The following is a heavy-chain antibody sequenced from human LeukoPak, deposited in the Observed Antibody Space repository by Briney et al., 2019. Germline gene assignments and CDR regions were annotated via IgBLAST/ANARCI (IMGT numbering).Heavy chain of an antibody. CDR3: ATGKGDYYYYMDV. CDR1: GYTFTDYY. Sequence: ASVKVSCKVSGYTFTDYYMHWVQQAPGKGLVWMGLVDPEDGETIYAEKFQGRVTITADTSTDTAYMELSSLRSEDTAVYYCATGKGDYYYYMDVWGKGTTVTVSS. V-gene: IGHV1-69-2*01. J-gene: IGHJ6*03. CDR2: VDPEDGET.